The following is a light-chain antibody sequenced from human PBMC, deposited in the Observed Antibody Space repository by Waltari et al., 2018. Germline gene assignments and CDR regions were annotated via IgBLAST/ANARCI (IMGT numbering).Light chain of an antibody. CDR1: QSVSSN. CDR2: GAS. CDR3: QQYNNWPFT. Sequence: EIVMTQSPATLSVSPGERATLPCRASQSVSSNLTWYQPKPGQAPRLLIYGASTRATGIPARFSGSGSGTEFTLTISSLQSEDFAVYYCQQYNNWPFTFGPGTKVDIK. J-gene: IGKJ3*01. V-gene: IGKV3-15*01.